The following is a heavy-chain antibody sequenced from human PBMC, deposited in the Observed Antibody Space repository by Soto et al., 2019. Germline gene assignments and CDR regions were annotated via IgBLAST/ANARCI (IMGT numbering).Heavy chain of an antibody. CDR1: GGTFSSYA. CDR3: ARVGTNYYYYYGMDV. D-gene: IGHD1-1*01. J-gene: IGHJ6*02. V-gene: IGHV1-69*06. CDR2: IIPIFGTA. Sequence: SVKVSCKASGGTFSSYAISWVRQAPGQGLEWMGGIIPIFGTADYAQKFQGRVTITADKSTSTAYMELSSLRSEDTAVYYCARVGTNYYYYYGMDVWGQGTTVTVSS.